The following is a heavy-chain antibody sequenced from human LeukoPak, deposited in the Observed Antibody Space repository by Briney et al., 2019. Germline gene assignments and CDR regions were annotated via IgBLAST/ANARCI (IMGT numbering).Heavy chain of an antibody. D-gene: IGHD5-24*01. CDR2: INHSGST. J-gene: IGHJ4*02. CDR3: ARSIGEMATDY. V-gene: IGHV4-34*01. Sequence: LEWIGEINHSGSTNYNPSLKSRVTISVDTSKNQFSLKLSSVTAADTAVYYCARSIGEMATDYWGQGTLVTVSS.